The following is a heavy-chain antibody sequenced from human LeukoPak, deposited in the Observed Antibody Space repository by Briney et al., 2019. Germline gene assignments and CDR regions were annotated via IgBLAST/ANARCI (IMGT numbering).Heavy chain of an antibody. V-gene: IGHV3-23*01. J-gene: IGHJ4*02. CDR3: ARAGGIPGSALDLDY. CDR1: GFTFSNYA. D-gene: IGHD3-10*01. CDR2: ISTSGGGI. Sequence: GGSLRLSCAASGFTFSNYAMSWVRQAPGKGLEWVSGISTSGGGIYYADSVKGRFTISRDNSMNTLYLQMYSLRADDTAVYYCARAGGIPGSALDLDYWGQGTLVTVSS.